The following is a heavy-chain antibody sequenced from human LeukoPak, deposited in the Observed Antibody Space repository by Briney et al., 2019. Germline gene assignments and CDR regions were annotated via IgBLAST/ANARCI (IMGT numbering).Heavy chain of an antibody. CDR2: ISSSSSYI. J-gene: IGHJ3*02. D-gene: IGHD6-13*01. CDR1: GFTFSSYS. CDR3: ARDHVGLAAAGNDAFDI. V-gene: IGHV3-21*01. Sequence: GGSLRLSCAAYGFTFSSYSMNWVRQAPGKGREWVSSISSSSSYIYYADSVKGRFTISRDNAKNSLYLQMNSLRAEDTAVYYCARDHVGLAAAGNDAFDIWGQGTMVTVSS.